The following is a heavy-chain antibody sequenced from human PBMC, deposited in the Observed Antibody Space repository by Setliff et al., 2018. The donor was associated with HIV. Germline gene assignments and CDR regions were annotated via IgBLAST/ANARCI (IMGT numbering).Heavy chain of an antibody. CDR1: GYPFSTYA. Sequence: ASVKVSCKASGYPFSTYAMHWVRQAPGQRLGWMGWISSGKGMTKYSKKFQGRVTLTRDTAASTAYMELSSLRSEDTAVYYCAGDIYDSGWFTLEYWGQGTLVTVSS. CDR3: AGDIYDSGWFTLEY. V-gene: IGHV1-3*01. D-gene: IGHD6-19*01. CDR2: ISSGKGMT. J-gene: IGHJ4*02.